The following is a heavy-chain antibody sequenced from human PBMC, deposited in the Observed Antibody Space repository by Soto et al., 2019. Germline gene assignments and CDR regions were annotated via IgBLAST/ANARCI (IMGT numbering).Heavy chain of an antibody. D-gene: IGHD2-8*01. J-gene: IGHJ6*02. CDR3: ARGDSTDCSNGVCSFFYNHDMDV. CDR2: INPKSGGT. CDR1: GYSFTDYH. V-gene: IGHV1-2*04. Sequence: ASVKVSCKASGYSFTDYHIHWVRQAPGQGLEWLGRINPKSGGTSTAQKFQGWVTMTTDTSISTASMELTRLTSDDTAIDYCARGDSTDCSNGVCSFFYNHDMDVWGQGTTVTVSS.